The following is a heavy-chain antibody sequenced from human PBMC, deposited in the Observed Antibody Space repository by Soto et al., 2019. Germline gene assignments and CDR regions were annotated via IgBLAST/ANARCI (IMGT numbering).Heavy chain of an antibody. CDR1: GYSFANYW. J-gene: IGHJ4*02. CDR3: ARYACSDRTCYGGVAY. D-gene: IGHD2-15*01. V-gene: IGHV5-51*01. Sequence: GESLKISCKGSGYSFANYWIAWVRQMPGRGLEWMGIIYPGDSNTAYGPSFQGHVTISADKSINTAYLQWSSLKASDTAIYYCARYACSDRTCYGGVAYWGQGIPVTVPS. CDR2: IYPGDSNT.